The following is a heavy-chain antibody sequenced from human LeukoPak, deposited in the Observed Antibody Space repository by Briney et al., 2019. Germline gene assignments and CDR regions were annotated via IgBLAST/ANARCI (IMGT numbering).Heavy chain of an antibody. Sequence: ASVKVSCKASGYTFTGYYMHWVRQAPGQGLEWMGWINPNSGGTNYAQKFQGRVTMTRDTSISTAYMELSRLRSDDTAVYYCARDLYGSGSYYFDSWGQGTLVTVSS. J-gene: IGHJ4*02. V-gene: IGHV1-2*02. CDR1: GYTFTGYY. CDR3: ARDLYGSGSYYFDS. D-gene: IGHD3-10*01. CDR2: INPNSGGT.